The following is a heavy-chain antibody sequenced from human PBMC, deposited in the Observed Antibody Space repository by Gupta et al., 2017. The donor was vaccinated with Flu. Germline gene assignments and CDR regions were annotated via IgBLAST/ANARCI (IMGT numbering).Heavy chain of an antibody. J-gene: IGHJ4*02. CDR2: IFSNDEK. Sequence: QVTLKESGPVLVKPTETLTLTCTVSGFSLSNARMGVSWIRQPPGKALEWLAHIFSNDEKSYRTSLKSRLTISKDTSKSQVVLTMTNMDPVDTATYYCARNSNRYYDSSGYYVPFDYWGQGTLVTVSS. CDR3: ARNSNRYYDSSGYYVPFDY. CDR1: GFSLSNARMG. D-gene: IGHD3-22*01. V-gene: IGHV2-26*01.